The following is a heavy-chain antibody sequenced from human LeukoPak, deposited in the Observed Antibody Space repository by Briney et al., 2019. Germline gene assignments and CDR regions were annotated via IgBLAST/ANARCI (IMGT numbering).Heavy chain of an antibody. D-gene: IGHD3-10*01. CDR3: ARITMVRGVIIYAGWFEP. CDR1: GYTFTSYG. J-gene: IGHJ5*02. Sequence: ASVKVSCKASGYTFTSYGISWLRQPPGQGLEWMGWISAYNGNTNYAQKLQGRVTMTTDTSTSTAYMELRSLRSDDTAVYYCARITMVRGVIIYAGWFEPWGQGTLVTVSS. V-gene: IGHV1-18*01. CDR2: ISAYNGNT.